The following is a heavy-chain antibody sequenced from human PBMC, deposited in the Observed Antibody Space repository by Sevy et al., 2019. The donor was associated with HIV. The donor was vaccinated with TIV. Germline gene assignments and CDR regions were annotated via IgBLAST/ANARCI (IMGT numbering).Heavy chain of an antibody. D-gene: IGHD3-10*01. CDR2: ISSSSSYI. J-gene: IGHJ4*02. Sequence: GGSLRLSCAASGFTFSSYSMNWVRQAPGKGLEWVSSISSSSSYIYYADSVKGRFTISRDKAKNSLYLQMNSLRAEDTAVYYCARDVYGSGSYYTYLFDYWGQGTLVTVSS. CDR1: GFTFSSYS. V-gene: IGHV3-21*01. CDR3: ARDVYGSGSYYTYLFDY.